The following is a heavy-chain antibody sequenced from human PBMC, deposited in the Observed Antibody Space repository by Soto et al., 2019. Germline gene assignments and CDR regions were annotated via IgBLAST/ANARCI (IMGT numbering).Heavy chain of an antibody. J-gene: IGHJ4*02. CDR2: ISSSSSYI. CDR1: GFTLSSYS. CDR3: ARDPLENYYDSSGYFDY. Sequence: PGWSLRLSCAASGFTLSSYSMNWVRQAPGKGLEWVSSISSSSSYIYYADSVKGRFTISRDNAKNSLYLQMNSLRAEDTAVYYCARDPLENYYDSSGYFDYWGQGTLVTVSS. V-gene: IGHV3-21*01. D-gene: IGHD3-22*01.